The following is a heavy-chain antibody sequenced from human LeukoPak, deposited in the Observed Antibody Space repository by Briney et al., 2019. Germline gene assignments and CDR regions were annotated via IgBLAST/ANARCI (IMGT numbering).Heavy chain of an antibody. J-gene: IGHJ4*02. CDR3: ARVRWFGELLFDY. V-gene: IGHV4-59*08. CDR2: IYYSGST. CDR1: GGSISSYY. D-gene: IGHD3-10*01. Sequence: SETLSLTCTVSGGSISSYYWSWIRQPPGKGLEWIGYIYYSGSTNYNPSLKSRVTISVDTSKNQFSLKLSSVTAADTAVYYCARVRWFGELLFDYWGQGTLVTVSS.